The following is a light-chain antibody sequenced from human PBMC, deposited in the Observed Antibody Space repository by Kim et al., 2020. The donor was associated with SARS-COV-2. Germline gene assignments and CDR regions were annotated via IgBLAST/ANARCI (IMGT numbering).Light chain of an antibody. J-gene: IGKJ2*01. V-gene: IGKV1-6*01. CDR3: LQDATYPYT. Sequence: GDRVTITCRTSQDVGHDLGWYQQRPGKAPKLLIYAISRLQSGVPSRFSGTGTGTYFSLTITSLQPEDFATYYCLQDATYPYTFGQGTKL. CDR2: AIS. CDR1: QDVGHD.